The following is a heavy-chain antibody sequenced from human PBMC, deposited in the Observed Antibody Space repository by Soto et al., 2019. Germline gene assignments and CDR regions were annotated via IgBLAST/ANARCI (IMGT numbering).Heavy chain of an antibody. J-gene: IGHJ4*02. V-gene: IGHV1-18*01. CDR1: GYIFTNYG. CDR3: ARDSYGNFDY. CDR2: INTYNGNT. Sequence: QVQLVQSGAEVKKPGASVKVSCKASGYIFTNYGFNWVRQAPGQGLEWMGWINTYNGNTNYAQELHGRVTMTTDTSTTTAYMELRSLRSDDTAVYYCARDSYGNFDYWGQGTLVTVSS. D-gene: IGHD3-10*01.